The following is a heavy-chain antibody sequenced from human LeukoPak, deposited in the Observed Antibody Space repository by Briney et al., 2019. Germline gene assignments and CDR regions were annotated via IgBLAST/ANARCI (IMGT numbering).Heavy chain of an antibody. CDR1: GFTFDDYA. CDR2: ITWNSDTI. J-gene: IGHJ4*02. CDR3: AKARSDYDFWSGYYRYYFDY. D-gene: IGHD3-3*01. V-gene: IGHV3-9*01. Sequence: PGRTLRLSCAASGFTFDDYAMHWVRQAPGKGLEWVSGITWNSDTIAYADSVKGRFTISRDNAKNSLYLQMNSLRADDTAVYYCAKARSDYDFWSGYYRYYFDYWGQGTLVTVSS.